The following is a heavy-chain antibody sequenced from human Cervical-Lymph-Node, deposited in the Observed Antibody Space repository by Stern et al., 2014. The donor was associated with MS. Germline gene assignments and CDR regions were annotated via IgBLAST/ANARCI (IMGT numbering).Heavy chain of an antibody. CDR3: ASRPYYYYGMDV. CDR1: GGSISSSNW. J-gene: IGHJ6*02. V-gene: IGHV4-4*02. Sequence: QVQLQESGPGLVKPSGTLSLTCAVSGGSISSSNWWSWVRPPPGKGLGWIGEIYHSGGTNYHPYLKSRVTISVDKSKNQFSLKLSSVTAADTAVYYCASRPYYYYGMDVWGQGTTVTVSS. CDR2: IYHSGGT.